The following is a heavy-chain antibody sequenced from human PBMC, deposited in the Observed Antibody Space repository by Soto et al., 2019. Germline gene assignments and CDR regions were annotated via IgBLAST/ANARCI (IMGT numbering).Heavy chain of an antibody. V-gene: IGHV3-23*01. CDR3: AIPQPDIEVVGR. Sequence: EVQLLESGGGLLQPGGSLRLSCAASGFTFSSYAMSWVRQAPGKGLEWVSAISGSGGSAYYADSVKGPFTISRDNSKNTLYLQMNSVKAEDTAVYYCAIPQPDIEVVGRWGQGTMVAVAS. CDR1: GFTFSSYA. CDR2: ISGSGGSA. J-gene: IGHJ3*01. D-gene: IGHD2-15*01.